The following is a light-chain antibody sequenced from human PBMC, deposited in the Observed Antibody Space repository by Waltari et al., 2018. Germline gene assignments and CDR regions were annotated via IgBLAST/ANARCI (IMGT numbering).Light chain of an antibody. V-gene: IGKV1-5*03. CDR2: RAA. CDR1: QSITNW. J-gene: IGKJ1*01. Sequence: DIQMTQSPTTLSASVGDRVTITCRASQSITNWVAWYLQKPGKAPKLLIYRAANLESGVRSRFSGSGSGTEFTLTISSLQPDDFATYYCQQYDNYWTFGQGTKVEIK. CDR3: QQYDNYWT.